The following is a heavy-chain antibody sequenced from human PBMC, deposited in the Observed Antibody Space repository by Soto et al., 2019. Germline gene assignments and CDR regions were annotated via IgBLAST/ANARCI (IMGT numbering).Heavy chain of an antibody. CDR3: AGLLRYFDRVKYNWSDP. V-gene: IGHV4-4*07. D-gene: IGHD3-9*01. Sequence: PSETLSLTCTVSGGSISSYYWSWIRQPAGKGLEWIGRIYTSGSTNYNPSLKSRVTMSVDTSKNQFSLKLSSVNAADXXGNXXAGLLRYFDRVKYNWSDPWGQXTXVTVSS. CDR1: GGSISSYY. CDR2: IYTSGST. J-gene: IGHJ5*02.